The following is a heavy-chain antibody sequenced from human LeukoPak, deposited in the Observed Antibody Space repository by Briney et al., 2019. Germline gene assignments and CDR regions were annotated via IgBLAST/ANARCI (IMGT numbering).Heavy chain of an antibody. CDR3: ARGSVTGGWFDP. CDR2: IYTSGST. D-gene: IGHD2-21*02. CDR1: GGSISSGSYY. Sequence: SQTLSLTCTVSGGSISSGSYYWSWIRQPAGKGLEWIGRIYTSGSTNYNPSRKSRVTISVDTSKNQFSLKLSSVTAADTAVYYCARGSVTGGWFDPWGQGTLVTVSS. V-gene: IGHV4-61*02. J-gene: IGHJ5*02.